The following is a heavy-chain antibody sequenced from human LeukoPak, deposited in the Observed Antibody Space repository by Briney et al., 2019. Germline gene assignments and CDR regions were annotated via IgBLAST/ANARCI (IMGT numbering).Heavy chain of an antibody. CDR2: ISAYNGNT. V-gene: IGHV1-18*01. CDR1: GYTFTSYG. J-gene: IGHJ4*02. D-gene: IGHD6-19*01. Sequence: ASVKVSCKASGYTFTSYGISWVRQAPGQGLEWMGWISAYNGNTNYAQKLQGRVTMTRNTSISTAYMELSSLRSEDTAVYYCARGGDSSGWEVDYWGQGTLVTVSS. CDR3: ARGGDSSGWEVDY.